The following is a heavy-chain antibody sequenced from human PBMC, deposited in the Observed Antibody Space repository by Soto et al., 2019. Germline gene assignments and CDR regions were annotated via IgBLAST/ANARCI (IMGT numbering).Heavy chain of an antibody. J-gene: IGHJ4*02. V-gene: IGHV4-59*01. CDR2: IYYSGST. CDR1: GGSISSYY. Sequence: SETLSLTCTVSGGSISSYYWNWIRQPPGKGLEWIGYIYYSGSTKYNPSLKSRATISADTSKNQISLKLSSVTAADTAVYYCATYAGMAWFDNWGQGTLVTASS. CDR3: ATYAGMAWFDN. D-gene: IGHD5-18*01.